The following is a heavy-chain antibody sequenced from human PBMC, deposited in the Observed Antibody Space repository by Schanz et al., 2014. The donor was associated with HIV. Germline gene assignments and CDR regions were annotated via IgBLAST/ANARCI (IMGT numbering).Heavy chain of an antibody. J-gene: IGHJ6*02. Sequence: QVRLQQWGAGLLKPSETLTLTCAVYGDSLSENYWTWIRQSPGKGLEWIGEIGHSGSTKYHPSLKGRVTMSVDTSKNQFSLKLVSVTAADTAVYYCARHQRISIFGMPTNGLDVWGQGTTVTVSS. D-gene: IGHD3-3*01. V-gene: IGHV4-34*01. CDR3: ARHQRISIFGMPTNGLDV. CDR1: GDSLSENY. CDR2: IGHSGST.